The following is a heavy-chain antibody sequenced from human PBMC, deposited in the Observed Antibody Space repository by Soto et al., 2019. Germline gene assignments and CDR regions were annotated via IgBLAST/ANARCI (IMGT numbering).Heavy chain of an antibody. J-gene: IGHJ5*02. D-gene: IGHD1-20*01. CDR2: MNPSAGTT. CDR3: ARVPTIRITGTTTNWFDP. CDR1: GYSFSTYD. V-gene: IGHV1-8*02. Sequence: QVHLVQSGAEVKKPGASVKVSCKASGYSFSTYDINWVRQAPGQGLEWMGWMNPSAGTTGSAQKFQGRVTMTWDTSIGTAYMELSSLTSEDTAVYYCARVPTIRITGTTTNWFDPWGQGTLVTVSS.